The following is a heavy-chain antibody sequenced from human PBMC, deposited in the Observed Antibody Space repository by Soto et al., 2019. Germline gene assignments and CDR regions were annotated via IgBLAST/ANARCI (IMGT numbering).Heavy chain of an antibody. V-gene: IGHV4-4*02. CDR3: ARRGGGVVLAATTPFDY. D-gene: IGHD2-15*01. CDR2: IYHSGST. CDR1: SGSISTANW. Sequence: SETLSLTCTVSSGSISTANWWSWVRQPPGGGLEWIGEIYHSGSTNYNLSLKSRVTLSVDTSKNQFSLSLMSVTAADSAIYYCARRGGGVVLAATTPFDYWGQGALVTVS. J-gene: IGHJ4*02.